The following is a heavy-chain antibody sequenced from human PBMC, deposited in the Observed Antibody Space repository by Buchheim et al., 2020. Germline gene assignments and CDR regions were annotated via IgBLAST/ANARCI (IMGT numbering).Heavy chain of an antibody. D-gene: IGHD2-15*01. CDR3: VTPNQGYCSGGTCGGT. Sequence: EVQLVESGGGLVKPGESLRVSCAASGFTFSNAWMNWVRQAPGKGLEWVGRIKSKSDDGTTDYAAPVKGRFTISRDDSKNTLSPQMNSLKIEDTAMYYCVTPNQGYCSGGTCGGTWGQGTL. J-gene: IGHJ5*02. CDR2: IKSKSDDGTT. V-gene: IGHV3-15*01. CDR1: GFTFSNAW.